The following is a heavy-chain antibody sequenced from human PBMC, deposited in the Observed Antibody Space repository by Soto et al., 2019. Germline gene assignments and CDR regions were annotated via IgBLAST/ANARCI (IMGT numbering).Heavy chain of an antibody. Sequence: SETLSLTCTVSGGSISSYYWSWIRQPPGKGLEWIGSFYSSGSIIYNPSLRSRVSISGDTSSNQFSMSLTSVTAADTARYYCARMYSSGSGWFHPWGQGTLVTVS. V-gene: IGHV4-4*08. CDR3: ARMYSSGSGWFHP. J-gene: IGHJ5*02. CDR1: GGSISSYY. CDR2: FYSSGSI. D-gene: IGHD6-19*01.